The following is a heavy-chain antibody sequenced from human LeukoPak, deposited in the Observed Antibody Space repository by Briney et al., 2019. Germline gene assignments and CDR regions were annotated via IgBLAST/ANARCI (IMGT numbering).Heavy chain of an antibody. Sequence: GGSLRLSCAASGFTFSSYEMNWVRQAPGKGLEWVSYISSSGSTIYYADSVKGRFTISRDNAKNSLYLQMNSLRAEDTAVYYCARDLWSLKYYYYYMDVWGKGTTVTVSS. V-gene: IGHV3-48*03. J-gene: IGHJ6*03. CDR1: GFTFSSYE. CDR3: ARDLWSLKYYYYYMDV. CDR2: ISSSGSTI. D-gene: IGHD1-1*01.